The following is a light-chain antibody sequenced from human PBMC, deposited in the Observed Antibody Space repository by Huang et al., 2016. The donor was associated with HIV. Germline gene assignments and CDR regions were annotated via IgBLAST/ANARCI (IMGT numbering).Light chain of an antibody. CDR1: QSVSTN. CDR2: GTT. V-gene: IGKV3-15*01. CDR3: QQYNNWHLT. Sequence: IVMTQTPATLPVSPWGRATLSCRASQSVSTNLAWYQQKPGQAPRLIIYGTTTMATGVPARVSGSGAATDFTLTINNLQSEDFGVYYCQQYNNWHLTCGGGTRV. J-gene: IGKJ4*01.